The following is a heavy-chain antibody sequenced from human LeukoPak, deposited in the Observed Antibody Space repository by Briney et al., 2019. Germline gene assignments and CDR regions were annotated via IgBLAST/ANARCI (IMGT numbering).Heavy chain of an antibody. Sequence: PGGSLRLSCAASGFTFSSYGMHWVRQAPGKGLEWVAVISYDGSNKYYADSVKGRFTISRDNSKNTLYLQMNSLRAEDTAVYYCAKEVYDSYYYGMDVWGQGTTVTVSS. CDR1: GFTFSSYG. CDR2: ISYDGSNK. V-gene: IGHV3-30*18. J-gene: IGHJ6*02. CDR3: AKEVYDSYYYGMDV. D-gene: IGHD2-8*01.